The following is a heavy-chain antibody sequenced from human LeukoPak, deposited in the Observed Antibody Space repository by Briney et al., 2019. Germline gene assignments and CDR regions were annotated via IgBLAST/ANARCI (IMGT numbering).Heavy chain of an antibody. D-gene: IGHD4-11*01. CDR1: GRTFSSYA. CDR2: IIPIFGTA. Sequence: SVKVSCKVSGRTFSSYAISWVRQAPGQGLEWMGRIIPIFGTANYAQKFQGRVTITTDESTSTAYMELSSLRSEDTAVYYCASQRLSNYVFHNWFDPWGQGTLVTVSS. CDR3: ASQRLSNYVFHNWFDP. J-gene: IGHJ5*02. V-gene: IGHV1-69*05.